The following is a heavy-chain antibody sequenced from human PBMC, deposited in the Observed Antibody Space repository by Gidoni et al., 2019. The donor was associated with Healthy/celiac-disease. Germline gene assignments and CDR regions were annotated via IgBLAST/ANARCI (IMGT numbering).Heavy chain of an antibody. CDR2: ISGSGGST. CDR3: AKIAVAGTIPMGLFDY. V-gene: IGHV3-23*01. CDR1: GFTFTSYA. D-gene: IGHD6-19*01. Sequence: EVQLLESGGGLVQPGWSLRLSCAASGFTFTSYAMRWVRQGPGKGLEWVSAISGSGGSTYYADSVKGRCTISRDNSKNTLYLQMNSLRAEDTAVYYCAKIAVAGTIPMGLFDYWGQGTLVTVSS. J-gene: IGHJ4*02.